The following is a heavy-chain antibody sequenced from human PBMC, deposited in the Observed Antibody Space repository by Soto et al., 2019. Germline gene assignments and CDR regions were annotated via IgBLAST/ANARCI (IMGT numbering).Heavy chain of an antibody. CDR3: ADTYSSSTVAAFDI. J-gene: IGHJ3*02. CDR1: GGSIGSYY. V-gene: IGHV4-59*12. CDR2: IYYSGST. D-gene: IGHD6-6*01. Sequence: SETLSLTCTVSGGSIGSYYWSWIRQPPGKGLEWIGYIYYSGSTNYNPSLKSRVTISVDTSKNQFSLQLNSVTPEDTAVYYCADTYSSSTVAAFDIWGQGTMVTVSS.